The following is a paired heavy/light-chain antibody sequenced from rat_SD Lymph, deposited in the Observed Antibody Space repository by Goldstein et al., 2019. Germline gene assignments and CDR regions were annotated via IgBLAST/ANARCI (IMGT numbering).Light chain of an antibody. V-gene: IGKV22S7*01. CDR3: LQHSSRPLT. CDR2: NTN. J-gene: IGKJ5*01. Sequence: DIQMTQSPSFLSASVGDRVTINCKASQNINKYLDWYQQKHGEAPKLLIYNTNNLQTGIPSRFSGSGSGTDYTLTISSLQPEDVATYFCLQHSSRPLTFGSGTKLEIK. CDR1: QNINKY.
Heavy chain of an antibody. CDR3: ARSARIIRGTGVMDA. D-gene: IGHD4-3*01. V-gene: IGHV5-62*01. Sequence: VQLVESGGGLVQPGKSLKLSCSASGFTFSSYGMHWIRQAPGKGLDWVAYISSSSGTVYADAVKGRFTISRDNAKNTLYLQLNSLKSEDTAIYYCARSARIIRGTGVMDAWGQGASVTVSS. J-gene: IGHJ4*01. CDR1: GFTFSSYG. CDR2: ISSSSGT.